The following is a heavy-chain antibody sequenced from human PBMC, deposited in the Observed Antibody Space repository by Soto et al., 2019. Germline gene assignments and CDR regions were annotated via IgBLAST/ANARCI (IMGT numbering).Heavy chain of an antibody. CDR1: GYIFVNYG. CDR3: VMVDNYVTPTPQDV. Sequence: QVQLVQSGDEVKKPGASVKVSCKASGYIFVNYGIAWVRQAPGEGLEWMGWISPYTGNTHSASKVQGRLTMTTDTSTSTAYMDLGSLTSDDTAVYYCVMVDNYVTPTPQDVWGQGTTVTVSS. D-gene: IGHD3-16*01. CDR2: ISPYTGNT. J-gene: IGHJ6*02. V-gene: IGHV1-18*01.